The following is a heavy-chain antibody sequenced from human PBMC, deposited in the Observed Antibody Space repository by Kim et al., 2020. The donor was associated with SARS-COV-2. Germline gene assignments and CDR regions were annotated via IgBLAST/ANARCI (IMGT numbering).Heavy chain of an antibody. V-gene: IGHV1-69*13. CDR2: IIPIFGTA. D-gene: IGHD3-16*01. CDR1: GGTFNSYA. J-gene: IGHJ5*02. Sequence: SVKVSCKASGGTFNSYAISWVRQAPGQGLEWMGGIIPIFGTANYAQKFQGRVTITADESTSTAYMELSSLRSEDTAVYYCARIDDYDYVWGSYPWGQGTLVTVSS. CDR3: ARIDDYDYVWGSYP.